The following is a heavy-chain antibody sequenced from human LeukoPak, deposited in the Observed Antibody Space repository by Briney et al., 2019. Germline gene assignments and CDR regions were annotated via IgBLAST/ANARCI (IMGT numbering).Heavy chain of an antibody. D-gene: IGHD3-22*01. Sequence: PGGSLRLSCAASGFTFSSYAMHWVRQAPGKGLEWVAVISYDGSNKYYADSVKGRFTISRDNSKNTLYLQMNSLRAEDTAVYYCARDQVYYDSSGYYAWYFDYWGQGTLVTVSS. CDR2: ISYDGSNK. J-gene: IGHJ4*02. CDR1: GFTFSSYA. CDR3: ARDQVYYDSSGYYAWYFDY. V-gene: IGHV3-30*01.